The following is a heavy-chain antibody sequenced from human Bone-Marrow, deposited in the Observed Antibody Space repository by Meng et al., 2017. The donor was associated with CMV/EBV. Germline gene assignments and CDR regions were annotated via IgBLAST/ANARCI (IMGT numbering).Heavy chain of an antibody. J-gene: IGHJ5*02. CDR3: AREAPPRAQLWLRNWFDP. CDR2: INPNSGGT. CDR1: GYTFTGYY. D-gene: IGHD5-18*01. V-gene: IGHV1-2*02. Sequence: ASVKVSCKASGYTFTGYYMHWVRQAPGQGLEWMGWINPNSGGTNYAQKFQGRVTMTRDTSISTAYMELSRLRSDDTAVYYCAREAPPRAQLWLRNWFDPWGQGTRVTVSS.